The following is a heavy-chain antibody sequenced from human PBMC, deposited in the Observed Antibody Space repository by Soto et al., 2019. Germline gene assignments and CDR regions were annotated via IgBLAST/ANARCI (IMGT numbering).Heavy chain of an antibody. CDR3: ARGGDAAAHDGFDM. Sequence: QVQLVQSGAEVKKPGASVKVSCKASGYTFTNYEINWVRQATGQGLEWMGWMNPNSGNRGYAQKFSGRLTMTRDTSISTAYMELSSLRSEDMAVYYCARGGDAAAHDGFDMWGQGTMVTVSS. CDR1: GYTFTNYE. D-gene: IGHD6-13*01. V-gene: IGHV1-8*01. CDR2: MNPNSGNR. J-gene: IGHJ3*02.